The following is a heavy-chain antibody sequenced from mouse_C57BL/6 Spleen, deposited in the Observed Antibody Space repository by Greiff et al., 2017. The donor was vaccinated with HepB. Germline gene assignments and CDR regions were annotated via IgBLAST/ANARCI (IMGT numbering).Heavy chain of an antibody. CDR3: ARLVIYYDYDGAMDY. CDR2: IYPGDGDT. D-gene: IGHD2-4*01. V-gene: IGHV1-80*01. Sequence: VKLQQSGAELVKPGASVKISCKASGYAFSSYWMNWVKQRPGKGLEWIGQIYPGDGDTNYNGKFKGKATLTADKSSSTAYMQLSSLTSEDSAVYYCARLVIYYDYDGAMDYWGQGTSVTVSS. CDR1: GYAFSSYW. J-gene: IGHJ4*01.